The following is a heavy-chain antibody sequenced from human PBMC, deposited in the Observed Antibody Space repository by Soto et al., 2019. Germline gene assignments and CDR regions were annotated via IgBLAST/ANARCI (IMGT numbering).Heavy chain of an antibody. J-gene: IGHJ5*02. CDR3: ARHGRVSLGVDWFDP. V-gene: IGHV4-30-4*01. Sequence: QVQLQESGPGLVKPSQTLSLTCTVSGGSISSGDYYWSWIRQPPGKGLEWIGYIYYSGSTFYNPSLKSRVTISVDTSNNHFSLRLSSLTASDTAVYYCARHGRVSLGVDWFDPWGPGTLVTVSS. CDR2: IYYSGST. CDR1: GGSISSGDYY. D-gene: IGHD2-21*01.